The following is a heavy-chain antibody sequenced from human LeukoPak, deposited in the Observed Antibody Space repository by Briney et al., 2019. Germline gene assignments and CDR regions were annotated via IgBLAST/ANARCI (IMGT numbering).Heavy chain of an antibody. D-gene: IGHD3-22*01. V-gene: IGHV1-69*13. J-gene: IGHJ5*02. CDR3: ARAPPNYYDSSGLYGWFDP. CDR2: IIPIFGTA. Sequence: SVKVSCKASGGTFSSYAISWVRQAPGQGLEWMGGIIPIFGTANYAQKFQGRVTITADESTSTAYMELSSLRSEDTAVYYCARAPPNYYDSSGLYGWFDPWGQGTLLTVSS. CDR1: GGTFSSYA.